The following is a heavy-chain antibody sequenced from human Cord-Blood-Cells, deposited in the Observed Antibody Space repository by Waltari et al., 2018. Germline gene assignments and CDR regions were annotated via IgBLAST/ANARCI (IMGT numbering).Heavy chain of an antibody. Sequence: QVQLVESGGGVVQPGRSLRLSCAASGFTFSSYAMHWVRQAPGKGLGWVAVISYDGSNKYYADSVKGRFTISRDNSKNTLYLQMNSLRAEDTAVYYCSGELLNWFDPWGQGTLVTVSS. V-gene: IGHV3-30-3*01. J-gene: IGHJ5*02. CDR1: GFTFSSYA. CDR3: SGELLNWFDP. D-gene: IGHD1-26*01. CDR2: ISYDGSNK.